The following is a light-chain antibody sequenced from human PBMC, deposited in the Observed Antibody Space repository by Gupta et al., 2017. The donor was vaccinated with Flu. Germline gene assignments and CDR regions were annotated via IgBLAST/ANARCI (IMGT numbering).Light chain of an antibody. CDR1: QSISNW. Sequence: IQMTQSPSTLSASVGDRFTITCRASQSISNWLAWYQQKPGKAPKLLIYKASMLEHGIPFRLSGSGYGTEFTLTSSQRQPDDFATYYGQQDHRYSDFGQGTKLEIK. V-gene: IGKV1-5*03. CDR2: KAS. J-gene: IGKJ2*01. CDR3: QQDHRYSD.